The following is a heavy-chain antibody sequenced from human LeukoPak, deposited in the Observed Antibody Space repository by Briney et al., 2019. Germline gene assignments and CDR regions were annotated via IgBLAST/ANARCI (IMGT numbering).Heavy chain of an antibody. J-gene: IGHJ6*02. CDR2: INPNSGGT. CDR1: GYTFTGYY. CDR3: ARDRSGTTRGYYYGMDV. Sequence: ASVKVSCTASGYTFTGYYMHWVRQAPGQGLEWMGWINPNSGGTNYAQKFQGRVTMTRDTSISTAYMELSRLRSDDTAVYYCARDRSGTTRGYYYGMDVWGQGTTVTVSS. V-gene: IGHV1-2*02. D-gene: IGHD1-7*01.